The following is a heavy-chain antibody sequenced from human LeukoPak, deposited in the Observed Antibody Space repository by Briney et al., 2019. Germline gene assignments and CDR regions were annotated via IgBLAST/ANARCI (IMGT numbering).Heavy chain of an antibody. Sequence: PSETLSLTCAVYGGSFSGYYWSWIRQPPGEGLEWIGEINHSGSTNYNPSLKSRVTISVDTSKNQFSLKLSSVTAADTAVYYCAREGRAIWGQGTMVTVSS. CDR1: GGSFSGYY. CDR2: INHSGST. V-gene: IGHV4-34*01. CDR3: AREGRAI. J-gene: IGHJ3*02.